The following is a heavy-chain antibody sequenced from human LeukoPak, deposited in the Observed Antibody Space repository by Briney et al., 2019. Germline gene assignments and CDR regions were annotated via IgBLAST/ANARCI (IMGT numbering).Heavy chain of an antibody. CDR1: GYTFTSYD. CDR3: ARQIVGAAIPGAFDI. J-gene: IGHJ3*02. V-gene: IGHV1-8*01. Sequence: ASVKLSCKASGYTFTSYDINWVRQATGQGLEWMGWMNPNSGNTGYAQKFQVKVTMTRNTSISTAYMELSSLRSEDTAVYYCARQIVGAAIPGAFDIWGQGTMVTVSS. CDR2: MNPNSGNT. D-gene: IGHD1-26*01.